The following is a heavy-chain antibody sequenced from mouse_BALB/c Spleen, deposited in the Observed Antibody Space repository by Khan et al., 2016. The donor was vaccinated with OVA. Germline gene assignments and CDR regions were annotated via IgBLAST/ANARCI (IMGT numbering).Heavy chain of an antibody. CDR3: ARSLYYSDSYAMDY. Sequence: EVQLQESGPGLVKPSQSLSLTCTVTGYSITSDYAWNWIRQFPENKLEWMGYISSTGSTSYNPSLQSRISITRDTSKNQFFLHLNSVTTEDTATYYCARSLYYSDSYAMDYWGQGTSVTVSS. CDR1: GYSITSDYA. D-gene: IGHD2-13*01. CDR2: ISSTGST. J-gene: IGHJ4*01. V-gene: IGHV3-2*02.